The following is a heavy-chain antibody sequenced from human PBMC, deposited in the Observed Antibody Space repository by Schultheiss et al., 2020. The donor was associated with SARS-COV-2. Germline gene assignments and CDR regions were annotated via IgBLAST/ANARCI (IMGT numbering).Heavy chain of an antibody. CDR2: ISGSGGST. CDR3: ANAGYYYYGMDV. J-gene: IGHJ6*02. V-gene: IGHV3-23*01. CDR1: GFTFSSYG. Sequence: GGSLRLSCAASGFTFSSYGMHWVRQAPGKGLEWVSGISGSGGSTYYADSVKGRFTISRDNSKNTLYLQMNSLRAEDTAVYYCANAGYYYYGMDVWGQGTTVTVSS.